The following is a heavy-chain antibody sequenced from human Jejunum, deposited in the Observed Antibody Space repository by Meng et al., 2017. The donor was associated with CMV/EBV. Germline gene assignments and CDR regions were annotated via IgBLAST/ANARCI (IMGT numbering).Heavy chain of an antibody. CDR1: GYSFTTFD. CDR3: ARGLIAALFDY. CDR2: IRTDNGKT. V-gene: IGHV1-18*01. J-gene: IGHJ4*02. D-gene: IGHD6-25*01. Sequence: KASGYSFTTFDISWVRQAPGQGLEWMEWIRTDNGKTNYAPNLQGRVTMTTDTSTSTAYLELRGLRSDDTALYFCARGLIAALFDYWGQGTLVTVSS.